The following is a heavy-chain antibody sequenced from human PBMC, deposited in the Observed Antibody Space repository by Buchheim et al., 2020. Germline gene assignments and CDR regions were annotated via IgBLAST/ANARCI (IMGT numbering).Heavy chain of an antibody. Sequence: EVQLLESGGGLVQPGGSLRLSCVVSGFTFGSYAMSWVRQAPGKGLEWVSLISDDGGATYYADSVTGRFTISRDNSKNQLSLKMNSLRAEDTAVYHCAKDLYGSSPDYWGQGTL. CDR2: ISDDGGAT. J-gene: IGHJ4*02. CDR1: GFTFGSYA. CDR3: AKDLYGSSPDY. V-gene: IGHV3-23*01. D-gene: IGHD6-19*01.